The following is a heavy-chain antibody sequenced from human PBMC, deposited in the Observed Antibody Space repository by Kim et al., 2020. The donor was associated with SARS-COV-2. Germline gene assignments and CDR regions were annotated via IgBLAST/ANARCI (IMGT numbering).Heavy chain of an antibody. D-gene: IGHD6-13*01. Sequence: ASVKVSCKASGYTFTSYAMHWVRQAPGQRLEWMGWINAGNGNTKYSQKFQGRVTITRDTSASTAYIELSSLRSEDTAVYYCATTYSSSLFCYYYGMDVWGQETTVTVSS. CDR3: ATTYSSSLFCYYYGMDV. CDR1: GYTFTSYA. V-gene: IGHV1-3*01. CDR2: INAGNGNT. J-gene: IGHJ6*02.